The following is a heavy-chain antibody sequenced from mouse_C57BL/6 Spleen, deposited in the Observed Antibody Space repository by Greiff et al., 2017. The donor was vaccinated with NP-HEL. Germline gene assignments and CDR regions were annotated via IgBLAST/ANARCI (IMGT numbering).Heavy chain of an antibody. V-gene: IGHV3-6*01. CDR3: AREGYYLGLGFAY. D-gene: IGHD2-3*01. J-gene: IGHJ3*01. CDR2: ISYDGSN. CDR1: GYSITSGYY. Sequence: EVKLMESGPGLVKPSQSLSLTCSVTGYSITSGYYWNWIRQFPGNKLEWMGYISYDGSNNYNPSLKNRISITRDTSKNQFFLKLNSVTTEDTATYYCAREGYYLGLGFAYWGQGTLVTVSA.